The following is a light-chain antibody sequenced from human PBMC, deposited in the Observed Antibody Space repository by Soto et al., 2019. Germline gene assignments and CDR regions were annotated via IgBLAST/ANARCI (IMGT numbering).Light chain of an antibody. V-gene: IGKV3-15*01. CDR1: QSVSSN. CDR3: QHYYSIPWT. J-gene: IGKJ1*01. Sequence: ILMTQSPATLSVSPGERATLSCRASQSVSSNLAWYQQKPGQAPRLLIYGASTRATGIPARFSGSGSGTEFTLTISSLQSEDVATYYCQHYYSIPWTFGQGTRVEIK. CDR2: GAS.